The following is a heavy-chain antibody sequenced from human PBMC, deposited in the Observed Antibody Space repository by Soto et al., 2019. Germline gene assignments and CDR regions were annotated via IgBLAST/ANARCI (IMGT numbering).Heavy chain of an antibody. CDR2: ISYDGSNK. CDR3: AKSYYYDSSGYPGKKTYYFDY. V-gene: IGHV3-30*18. CDR1: GFTFSSYG. D-gene: IGHD3-22*01. J-gene: IGHJ4*02. Sequence: GGSLRLSCAASGFTFSSYGMHWVRQAPGKGLEWVAVISYDGSNKYYADSVKGRFTISRDNSKNTLYLQMNSLRAEDTAVYYCAKSYYYDSSGYPGKKTYYFDYWGQGTLVTVSS.